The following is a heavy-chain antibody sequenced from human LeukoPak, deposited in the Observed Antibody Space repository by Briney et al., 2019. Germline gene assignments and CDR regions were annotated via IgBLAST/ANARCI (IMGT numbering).Heavy chain of an antibody. CDR3: AKQSKGIAAAGTLYFDY. Sequence: GGTLRLSCAASGFTFSSYGMSWVRQAPGKGLEWVSAISGSGGSTYYADSVKGRFTISRDNSKNTLYLQMNSLRAEDTAVYHCAKQSKGIAAAGTLYFDYWGQGTLVTVSS. CDR1: GFTFSSYG. D-gene: IGHD6-13*01. J-gene: IGHJ4*02. CDR2: ISGSGGST. V-gene: IGHV3-23*01.